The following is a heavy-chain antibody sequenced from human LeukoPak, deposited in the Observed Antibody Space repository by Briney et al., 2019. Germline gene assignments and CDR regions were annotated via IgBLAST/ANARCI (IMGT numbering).Heavy chain of an antibody. CDR1: GFTFTSYA. CDR3: AKAHGGSYHSGID. V-gene: IGHV3-23*01. J-gene: IGHJ4*02. D-gene: IGHD1-26*01. Sequence: GGSLRLSCAASGFTFTSYAMSWVRQAPGKGLEWVSGISGSGGSTYYADSVKGRFSISRDNSKNTLYLHLNSLRVGDTAEYYCAKAHGGSYHSGIDWGQGTLVIVSS. CDR2: ISGSGGST.